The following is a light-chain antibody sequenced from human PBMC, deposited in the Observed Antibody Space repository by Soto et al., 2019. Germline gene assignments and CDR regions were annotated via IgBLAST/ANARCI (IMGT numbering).Light chain of an antibody. CDR1: QSVSSSY. V-gene: IGKV3-20*01. CDR3: QQYGNPPPNA. CDR2: GAS. Sequence: EIVLKQSPGTPSLSPGERATLSCRASQSVSSSYSAWYQQKPGQAPRVLIHGASSRATGIPDRFSGSGSGTDFTLTISRLEPEDFAVYFCQQYGNPPPNAFGQGTKVEIK. J-gene: IGKJ2*01.